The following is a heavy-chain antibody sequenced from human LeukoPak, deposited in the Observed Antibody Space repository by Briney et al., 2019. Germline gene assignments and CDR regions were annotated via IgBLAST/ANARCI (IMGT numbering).Heavy chain of an antibody. V-gene: IGHV3-23*01. CDR2: ISGSGGST. Sequence: PGGSLRLSCAASGFTFSSYAMSWVRQAPGRGLEWVSAISGSGGSTYYADSVKGRFTISRDNSKNTLYLQMNSLRAEDTAVYYCAKYLPTHIVVANYYFDYSGQGTLVTVSP. J-gene: IGHJ4*02. CDR1: GFTFSSYA. D-gene: IGHD2-21*01. CDR3: AKYLPTHIVVANYYFDY.